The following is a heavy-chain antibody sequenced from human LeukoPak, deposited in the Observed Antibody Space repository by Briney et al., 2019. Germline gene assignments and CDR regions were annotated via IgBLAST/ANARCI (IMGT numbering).Heavy chain of an antibody. V-gene: IGHV3-30-3*01. CDR1: GFTFSNFA. CDR3: ARGVGGGSNWYNF. J-gene: IGHJ5*01. CDR2: ISFDGSNK. D-gene: IGHD3-16*01. Sequence: PGGSLRLSCVASGFTFSNFAMHWVRQAPGKGLEWVTLISFDGSNKYYADSVKGRFTVSRDNSKNTLYLQMNSLRAEDTAVYYCARGVGGGSNWYNFWGQGSLVTVSS.